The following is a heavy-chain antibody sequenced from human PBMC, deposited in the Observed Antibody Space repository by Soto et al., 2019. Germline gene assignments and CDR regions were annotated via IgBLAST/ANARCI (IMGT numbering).Heavy chain of an antibody. D-gene: IGHD6-6*01. Sequence: PGGSLRLSCAASGFTFSSYSMNWVRQAPGKGLEWVSSISSSSSYIYYADSVKGRFTISRDNAKNSLYLQMNSLRAEDTAVYYCARYSSSSYYYYGMDVWGQGTTVTVS. CDR1: GFTFSSYS. V-gene: IGHV3-21*01. CDR3: ARYSSSSYYYYGMDV. CDR2: ISSSSSYI. J-gene: IGHJ6*02.